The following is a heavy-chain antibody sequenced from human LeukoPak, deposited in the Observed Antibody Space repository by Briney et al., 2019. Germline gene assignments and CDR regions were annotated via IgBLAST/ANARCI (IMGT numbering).Heavy chain of an antibody. J-gene: IGHJ5*02. CDR2: IYHSGST. D-gene: IGHD3-10*01. Sequence: SEALSLTCAVSGRSISSCGYSWSWIRQPPGKGLEWIGYIYHSGSTYYNPSLKSRVTISVDRSKNQFSLKLSSVTAADTAVYYCVREFGGNNWFDPWGQGTLVTVSS. CDR3: VREFGGNNWFDP. V-gene: IGHV4-30-2*01. CDR1: GRSISSCGYS.